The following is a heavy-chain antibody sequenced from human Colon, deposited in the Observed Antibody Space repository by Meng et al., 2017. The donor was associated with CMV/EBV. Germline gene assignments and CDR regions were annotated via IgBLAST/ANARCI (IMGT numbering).Heavy chain of an antibody. CDR1: GFTFSKYE. J-gene: IGHJ4*02. CDR3: ARDFTGTIDY. D-gene: IGHD1-1*01. V-gene: IGHV3-48*03. CDR2: ITTSGSTI. Sequence: GGSLRLSCAVSGFTFSKYEMNWVRQAPGKGLEWLSYITTSGSTIYYADSVKGRFTVSRDDAQNSLYLQMNSLRAEDTAVYYCARDFTGTIDYWGQGTLVTVSS.